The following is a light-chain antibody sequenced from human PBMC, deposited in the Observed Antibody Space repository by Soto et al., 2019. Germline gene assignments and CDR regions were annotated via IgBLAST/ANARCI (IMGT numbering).Light chain of an antibody. V-gene: IGLV1-51*01. J-gene: IGLJ2*01. CDR1: NSNIGENF. Sequence: QSVLTQPPSVSAAPGQSVTISCSGANSNIGENFVSWYQQFPGTAPQLLIYDDATRPSGIPDRFSGSKSGTSATLGITGLQTGDEANYYCAAFDSSLTAMVFGGGTKVTVL. CDR3: AAFDSSLTAMV. CDR2: DDA.